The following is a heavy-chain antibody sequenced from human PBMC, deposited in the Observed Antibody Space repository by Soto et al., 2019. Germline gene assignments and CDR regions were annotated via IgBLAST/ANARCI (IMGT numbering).Heavy chain of an antibody. Sequence: SVKVSCKASGGTFSSYAISWVRQAPGQGLEWMGGIIPIFGTANYAQKFQGRVTITADESTSTAYMELSSLRSEDTAVYYCARPVERYYDSSGYYYGFDYWGQGTLVTVSS. CDR2: IIPIFGTA. CDR3: ARPVERYYDSSGYYYGFDY. V-gene: IGHV1-69*13. CDR1: GGTFSSYA. D-gene: IGHD3-22*01. J-gene: IGHJ4*02.